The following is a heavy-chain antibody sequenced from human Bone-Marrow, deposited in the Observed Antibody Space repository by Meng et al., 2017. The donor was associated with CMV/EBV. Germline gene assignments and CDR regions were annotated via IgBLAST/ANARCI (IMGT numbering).Heavy chain of an antibody. CDR2: ISSSSSYI. V-gene: IGHV3-21*01. Sequence: GGSLRLSCSASGFTFSSYSMNWVRQAPGKGLEWVSSISSSSSYIYYADSVKGRFTISRDNAKNSLYLQMNSLRAENTAVYYCARDRSHYYYYGMDVWGQGTTVTFSS. CDR3: ARDRSHYYYYGMDV. CDR1: GFTFSSYS. J-gene: IGHJ6*02.